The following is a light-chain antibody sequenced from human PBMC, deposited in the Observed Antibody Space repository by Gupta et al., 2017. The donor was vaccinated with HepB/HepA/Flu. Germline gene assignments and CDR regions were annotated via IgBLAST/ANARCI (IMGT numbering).Light chain of an antibody. V-gene: IGLV2-8*01. CDR1: SSDFGGYNY. CDR2: EVS. J-gene: IGLJ1*01. Sequence: QSALTQPPSASGSPGQSVTTSCTGTSSDFGGYNYVSWYQQHPGKAPKLMIYEVSMRPSGVPDRFSGSKSGNTASLTVSGLQAEDEADYYCSSYAGSNNLEVFGTGTKVTVL. CDR3: SSYAGSNNLEV.